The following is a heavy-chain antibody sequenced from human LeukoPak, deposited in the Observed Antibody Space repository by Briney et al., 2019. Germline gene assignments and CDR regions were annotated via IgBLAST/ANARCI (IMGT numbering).Heavy chain of an antibody. D-gene: IGHD5-12*01. Sequence: SETLSLTCTVSGGSISSYYWSWTRQPAGKGLEWIGRIYTSGSTDYNPSLKSRVTMSVDTSTNQFSLKLSSVTAADTAVYYCARIGSGYDYDYWGQGTLVTVSS. CDR3: ARIGSGYDYDY. V-gene: IGHV4-4*07. CDR1: GGSISSYY. J-gene: IGHJ4*02. CDR2: IYTSGST.